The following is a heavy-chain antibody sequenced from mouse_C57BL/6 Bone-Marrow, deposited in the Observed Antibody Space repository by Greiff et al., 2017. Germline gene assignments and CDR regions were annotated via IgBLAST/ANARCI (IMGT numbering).Heavy chain of an antibody. CDR2: IYPGDGST. CDR3: ARRALYGSPWFAY. Sequence: QVQLQQSGPGLVKPGASVKLSCTASGYTFTSYDINWVRQRPGQGLEWIGWIYPGDGSTKYDEKFKGKATLTVDTSSSTAYMELNSLTSEDTAVYYCARRALYGSPWFAYWGQGTLVTVSA. V-gene: IGHV1-85*01. J-gene: IGHJ3*01. CDR1: GYTFTSYD. D-gene: IGHD1-1*01.